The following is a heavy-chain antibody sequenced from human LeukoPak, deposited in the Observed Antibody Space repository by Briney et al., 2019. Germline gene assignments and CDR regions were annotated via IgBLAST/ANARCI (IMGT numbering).Heavy chain of an antibody. Sequence: GGSLRLSCAGSGFTFNNYPISWVRQTPGKGLEWVSYIDARSGIVYYADSVQGRFTISRDDAKDSVFLQMNSLRVDDTAVYYCARTYDFGRGPPGDAFDNWGQGTLVTVPS. D-gene: IGHD3-3*01. V-gene: IGHV3-48*01. CDR2: IDARSGIV. CDR3: ARTYDFGRGPPGDAFDN. CDR1: GFTFNNYP. J-gene: IGHJ3*02.